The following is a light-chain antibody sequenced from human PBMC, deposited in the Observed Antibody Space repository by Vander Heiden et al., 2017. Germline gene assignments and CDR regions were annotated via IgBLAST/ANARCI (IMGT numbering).Light chain of an antibody. CDR3: LQYGSSPLT. J-gene: IGKJ4*01. CDR1: QSVSSNY. V-gene: IGKV3-20*01. CDR2: GAS. Sequence: EIVLTQSPGTLSLSPGERATLSCRASQSVSSNYLGWYQQKPGQAPRLLIYGASSRATGIPDRFSGSGSGTDFTLTINRLQPEDFAVYYCLQYGSSPLTFGGGTKVEIK.